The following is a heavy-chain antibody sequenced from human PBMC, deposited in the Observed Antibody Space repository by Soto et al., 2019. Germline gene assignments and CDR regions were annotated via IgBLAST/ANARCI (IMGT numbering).Heavy chain of an antibody. CDR1: GFTSSSFV. D-gene: IGHD3-10*01. CDR3: AKERGVLDAFDM. J-gene: IGHJ3*02. V-gene: IGHV3-30*18. Sequence: QVQLVESGGGVVQPGTSLRLSCAVSGFTSSSFVIHWVRQAPGKGLEWLAVISSDGNNQYYADSVKGRFTISRDNSKRTLYLQVNSLRAEDTAVYFCAKERGVLDAFDMWGQGTMVTVS. CDR2: ISSDGNNQ.